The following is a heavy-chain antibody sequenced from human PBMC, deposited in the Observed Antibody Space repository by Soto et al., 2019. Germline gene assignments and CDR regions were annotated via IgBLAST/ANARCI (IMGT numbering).Heavy chain of an antibody. CDR2: IYYSGST. CDR1: GGSISSYY. Sequence: SDTLSLTCTVSGGSISSYYWSWIRQPPGKGLEWIGYIYYSGSTNYNPTLKSRVTISVDTSKNQFSLKLSSVTAADTAVYYCARDNGRENYYDSSGYWYYFDYWGQGTLVTVS. CDR3: ARDNGRENYYDSSGYWYYFDY. V-gene: IGHV4-59*01. D-gene: IGHD3-22*01. J-gene: IGHJ4*02.